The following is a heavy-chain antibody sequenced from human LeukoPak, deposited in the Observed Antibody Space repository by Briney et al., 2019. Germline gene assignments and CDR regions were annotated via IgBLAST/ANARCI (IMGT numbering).Heavy chain of an antibody. CDR2: IYTSGST. V-gene: IGHV4-61*02. CDR1: GGSISSGSYY. Sequence: RASQTLSLTCTVSGGSISSGSYYWSWIRQPAGKGLEWIGRIYTSGSTNYNPPLKSRVTISVDTSKNQFSLKLSSVTAADTAVYYCARDPLHNWNPDAFDIWGQGTMVTVSS. CDR3: ARDPLHNWNPDAFDI. J-gene: IGHJ3*02. D-gene: IGHD1-20*01.